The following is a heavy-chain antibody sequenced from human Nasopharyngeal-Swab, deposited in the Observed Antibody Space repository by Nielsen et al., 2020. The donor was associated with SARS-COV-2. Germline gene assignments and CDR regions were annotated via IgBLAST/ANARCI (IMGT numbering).Heavy chain of an antibody. Sequence: GGSLRLSCKGSGYSFTSYWIGWVRQMPGKGLEWMGISYPGDSDTRYSPSFQGQVTISADKSISTAYLQWSSLKASDTAMYYCARLWECSSTSCYADLGWFDPWGQGTLVTVSS. V-gene: IGHV5-51*01. D-gene: IGHD2-2*01. CDR2: SYPGDSDT. CDR3: ARLWECSSTSCYADLGWFDP. J-gene: IGHJ5*02. CDR1: GYSFTSYW.